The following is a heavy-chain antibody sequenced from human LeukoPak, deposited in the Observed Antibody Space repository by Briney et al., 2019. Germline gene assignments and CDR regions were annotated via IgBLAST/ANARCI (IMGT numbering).Heavy chain of an antibody. Sequence: GGSLRLSCAASGFAFSSYWMSWVRQVPGKRLEWVANIKQVGSDKYYVDSVKGRFTISRDITQKSLYLQMNSLRVEDTAMYYCARNQRDNWNYDFYFDYWGQGTLVTVSS. V-gene: IGHV3-7*01. CDR2: IKQVGSDK. J-gene: IGHJ4*02. CDR1: GFAFSSYW. D-gene: IGHD1-7*01. CDR3: ARNQRDNWNYDFYFDY.